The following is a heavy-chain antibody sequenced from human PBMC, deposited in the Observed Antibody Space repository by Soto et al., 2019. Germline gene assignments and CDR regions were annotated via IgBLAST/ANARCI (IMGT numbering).Heavy chain of an antibody. D-gene: IGHD3-3*01. CDR2: INPSGGST. CDR3: ARERLEWLLHDPPNGMDV. J-gene: IGHJ6*02. Sequence: ASVKVSCKASGYTFTSYYMHWVRQAPGQGLEWMGIINPSGGSTSYAQKFQGRVTMTRDTSTSTVYMELSSLRSEDTAVYYCARERLEWLLHDPPNGMDVWGQGTTVTVSS. CDR1: GYTFTSYY. V-gene: IGHV1-46*01.